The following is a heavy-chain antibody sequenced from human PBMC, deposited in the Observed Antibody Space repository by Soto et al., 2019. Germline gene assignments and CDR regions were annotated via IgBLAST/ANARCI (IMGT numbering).Heavy chain of an antibody. Sequence: QVQLVQSGAELKKPGASVKVSCKASGYTFTSYAMHWVRQAPGQRLEWMGWINAGNGNTKYSQKFQGRVTITRDTSASTAYMELSSLRSEDTAVYYCARGGGVTMVRGVMMDFDYWGQGTLVTVSS. CDR3: ARGGGVTMVRGVMMDFDY. D-gene: IGHD3-10*01. J-gene: IGHJ4*02. V-gene: IGHV1-3*01. CDR1: GYTFTSYA. CDR2: INAGNGNT.